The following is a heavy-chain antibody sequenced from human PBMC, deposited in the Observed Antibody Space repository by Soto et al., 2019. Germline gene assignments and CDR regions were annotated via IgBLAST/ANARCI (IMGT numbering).Heavy chain of an antibody. D-gene: IGHD4-17*01. V-gene: IGHV3-30*18. J-gene: IGHJ6*02. CDR2: ISDDGSNK. Sequence: QVQLVESGGGVVQPGRSLRLSCAASGFSFSTYAMHWVRQAPGKGLEWVAVISDDGSNKYYADSARGRFTISRDNSKKSLYLQMNSLRAEDTAVYYCAKETTVTTFLGYFYYYRMDVWGQGTTVTVSS. CDR1: GFSFSTYA. CDR3: AKETTVTTFLGYFYYYRMDV.